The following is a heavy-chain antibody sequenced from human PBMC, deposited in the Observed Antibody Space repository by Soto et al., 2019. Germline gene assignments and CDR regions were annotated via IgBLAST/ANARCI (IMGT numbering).Heavy chain of an antibody. CDR2: MNPNSGNT. J-gene: IGHJ3*02. D-gene: IGHD3-22*01. V-gene: IGHV1-8*01. Sequence: SVKVSCTASGYPFTSYDINWVRQATGQGLEWMGWMNPNSGNTGYAQKFQGRVTMTRNTSISTAYMELSSLRSEDTAVYYCAREGTYSDYYDSSGYPVDAFDIWGQGTMVTVSS. CDR1: GYPFTSYD. CDR3: AREGTYSDYYDSSGYPVDAFDI.